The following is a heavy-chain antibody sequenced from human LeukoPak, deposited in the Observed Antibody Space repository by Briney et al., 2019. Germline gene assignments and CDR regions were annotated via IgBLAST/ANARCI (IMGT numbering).Heavy chain of an antibody. CDR3: ARGVCSGGSCYGGDYFDY. D-gene: IGHD2-15*01. CDR1: GFTFSSYS. V-gene: IGHV3-48*01. CDR2: ISSSSSSI. Sequence: GGSLRLSCAASGFTFSSYSMNWVRQAPGKGLEWVSYISSSSSSIYYADSVKGRFTISRDNAKHSLYLQMNSLRAEDTAVYYCARGVCSGGSCYGGDYFDYWGQGTLVTVSS. J-gene: IGHJ4*02.